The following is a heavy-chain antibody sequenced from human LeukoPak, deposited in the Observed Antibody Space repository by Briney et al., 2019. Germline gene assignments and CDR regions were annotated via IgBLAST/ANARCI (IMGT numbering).Heavy chain of an antibody. Sequence: GGSLRLSCAASGFTFSSYWMHWVRQAPGKGLVWVSRINSDGSSTSYADSVKGRFTISRDNAKNTLYLQMNSLRAEDTAVYYCARGFLLSVTTSYYYYGMDVWGQGTTVAVSS. V-gene: IGHV3-74*01. CDR2: INSDGSST. J-gene: IGHJ6*02. CDR1: GFTFSSYW. D-gene: IGHD4-17*01. CDR3: ARGFLLSVTTSYYYYGMDV.